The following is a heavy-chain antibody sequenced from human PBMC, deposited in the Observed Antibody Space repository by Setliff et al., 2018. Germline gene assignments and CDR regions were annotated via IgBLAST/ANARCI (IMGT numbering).Heavy chain of an antibody. D-gene: IGHD3-3*01. CDR1: GGPVTRTTTF. CDR3: ARRATYYNFWSGYYDY. CDR2: TYDSGST. J-gene: IGHJ4*02. V-gene: IGHV4-39*07. Sequence: PSETLSLTCTVSGGPVTRTTTFWGWVRQTPGKGLEWIGSTYDSGSTYYNPSLKSRVTISVDTSKNQFSLKLSSVTAADTAVYYCARRATYYNFWSGYYDYWGQGTLVTVSS.